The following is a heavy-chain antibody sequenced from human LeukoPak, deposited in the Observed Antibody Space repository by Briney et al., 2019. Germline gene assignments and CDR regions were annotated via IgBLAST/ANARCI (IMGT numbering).Heavy chain of an antibody. Sequence: GGSLRLSCAASGFTFSSYAMTWVRQAPGKGLEWVSGISTRGGATSYADSVQGRFTISRDNSKNTLYLQMNSRRAEDTAVYYCAKGHTSNWYLFDQWGQGTLVTVSS. CDR1: GFTFSSYA. CDR3: AKGHTSNWYLFDQ. J-gene: IGHJ4*02. D-gene: IGHD6-13*01. V-gene: IGHV3-23*01. CDR2: ISTRGGAT.